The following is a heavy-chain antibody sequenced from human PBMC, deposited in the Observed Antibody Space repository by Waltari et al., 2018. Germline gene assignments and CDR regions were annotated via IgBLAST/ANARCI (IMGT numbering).Heavy chain of an antibody. D-gene: IGHD3-16*01. J-gene: IGHJ3*02. CDR2: IIPIFGTA. V-gene: IGHV1-69*13. CDR3: ATSLLYDYIWGSYAFDI. CDR1: GGTFSSYA. Sequence: QVQLVQSGAEVKKPGSSVKVSCKASGGTFSSYAISWVRQAPGQGLEWMGGIIPIFGTANYAQNFQGRGTVTGDESTGTAYMELSSLRSEDTAVYYCATSLLYDYIWGSYAFDIWGQGTMVTVSS.